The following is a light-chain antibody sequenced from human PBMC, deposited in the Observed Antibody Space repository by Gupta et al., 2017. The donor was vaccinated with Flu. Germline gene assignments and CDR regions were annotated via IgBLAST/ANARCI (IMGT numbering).Light chain of an antibody. V-gene: IGKV1-33*01. Sequence: SSLSASVGDRLTITCQTSQDIAKYLNWYRHKPGEAPKLLIKEASHLQTVVPSRFSGSGSGSDXTFTISXLQLEDVATYYCLQYDTRPPYTFGXGT. CDR2: EAS. J-gene: IGKJ2*01. CDR1: QDIAKY. CDR3: LQYDTRPPYT.